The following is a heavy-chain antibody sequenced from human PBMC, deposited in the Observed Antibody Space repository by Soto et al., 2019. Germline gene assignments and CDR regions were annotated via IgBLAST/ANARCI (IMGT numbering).Heavy chain of an antibody. CDR2: IYYSGST. Sequence: LSRTCTVSGGSISSSSYYWGWIRQPPGKGLDWIGSIYYSGSTYYNPSLKSRVTISVDTSKNQFSLKLSSVTAADTAVYYCASIPYDFWSGYYSWSYYFDYWGQGTLVTVSS. J-gene: IGHJ4*02. CDR3: ASIPYDFWSGYYSWSYYFDY. V-gene: IGHV4-39*01. D-gene: IGHD3-3*01. CDR1: GGSISSSSYY.